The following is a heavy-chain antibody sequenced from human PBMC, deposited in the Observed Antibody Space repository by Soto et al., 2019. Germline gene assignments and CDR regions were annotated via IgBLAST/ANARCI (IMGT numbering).Heavy chain of an antibody. J-gene: IGHJ5*02. V-gene: IGHV4-31*03. Sequence: LSLTCTVSGGSISSGGYYWSWIRQHPGKGLEWIGYIYYSGSTYYNPSLKSRVTISVDTSKNQFSLKLSSVTAADTAVYYCARVVYDFWSSYYNWFDPWGQGTLVTVSS. CDR2: IYYSGST. D-gene: IGHD3-3*01. CDR1: GGSISSGGYY. CDR3: ARVVYDFWSSYYNWFDP.